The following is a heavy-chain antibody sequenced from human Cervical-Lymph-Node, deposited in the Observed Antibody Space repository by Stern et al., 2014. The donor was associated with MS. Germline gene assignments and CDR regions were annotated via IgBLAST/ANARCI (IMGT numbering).Heavy chain of an antibody. Sequence: VQLVESGGGVVQPGGSLRLSCAASGFPFSNYGMHWVRQAPGKGLEWLAVISHDGSSQYYAGSVRGRFTSSRDNSKNTLSLQMNSLRAEDTAVYYCRGTYYFDTSDYFDYWGQGTLVTVSS. CDR1: GFPFSNYG. D-gene: IGHD3-22*01. V-gene: IGHV3-30*03. J-gene: IGHJ4*02. CDR3: RGTYYFDTSDYFDY. CDR2: ISHDGSSQ.